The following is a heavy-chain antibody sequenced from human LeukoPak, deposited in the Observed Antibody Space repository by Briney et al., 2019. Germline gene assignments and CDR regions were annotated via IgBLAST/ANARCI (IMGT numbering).Heavy chain of an antibody. J-gene: IGHJ5*02. V-gene: IGHV4-61*08. CDR3: ARSPTVPYQLLSGWFDP. CDR1: GGSISSGDYY. Sequence: PSETLSLTCTVSGGSISSGDYYWSWIRQPPGKGLEWIGYIYYSGSTNYNPSLKSRVTISVDTSKNQFSLKLSSVTAADTAVYYCARSPTVPYQLLSGWFDPWGQGTLVTVSS. CDR2: IYYSGST. D-gene: IGHD2-2*01.